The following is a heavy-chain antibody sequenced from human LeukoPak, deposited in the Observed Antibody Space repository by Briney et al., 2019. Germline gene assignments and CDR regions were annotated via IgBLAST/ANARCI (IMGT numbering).Heavy chain of an antibody. Sequence: GGSLRLSCAASGFTFSSYGMHWVRQAPGKGLEWVAFIRYDGSNKYYADSVKGRFTISRDNSKNTLYLQMNSLRSEDTAVYYCARETDYGDYVLRPRCEWCFDYWGQGTLVTVSS. CDR2: IRYDGSNK. CDR1: GFTFSSYG. V-gene: IGHV3-30*02. J-gene: IGHJ4*02. D-gene: IGHD4-17*01. CDR3: ARETDYGDYVLRPRCEWCFDY.